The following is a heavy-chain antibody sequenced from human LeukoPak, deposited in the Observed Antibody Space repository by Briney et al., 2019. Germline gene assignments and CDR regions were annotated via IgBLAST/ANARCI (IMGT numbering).Heavy chain of an antibody. CDR2: ISSSSSYI. J-gene: IGHJ4*02. CDR3: ARAGTILGDPGPYDY. Sequence: PGGSLRLPCAASGFTFSSYSMNWVRQAPGKGLEWVSSISSSSSYIYYADSVKGRFTISRDNAKNSLYLQMNSLRAEDTAVYYCARAGTILGDPGPYDYWGQGTLVTVSS. V-gene: IGHV3-21*01. D-gene: IGHD3-16*01. CDR1: GFTFSSYS.